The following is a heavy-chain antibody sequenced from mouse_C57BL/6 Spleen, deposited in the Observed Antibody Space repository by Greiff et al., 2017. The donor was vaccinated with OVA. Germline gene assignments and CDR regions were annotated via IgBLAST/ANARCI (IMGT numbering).Heavy chain of an antibody. D-gene: IGHD1-1*01. V-gene: IGHV1-9*01. J-gene: IGHJ1*03. CDR3: SRRAVDWYFDV. Sequence: VQLQQSGAELMKPGASVKLSCKASGYTFTGYWIEWVKQRPGHGLEWIGEILPGSGSTNYNEKFTGKATFTADTSSNTAYIQHSSLTTEDSAIYYCSRRAVDWYFDVWGTGTTVTVSS. CDR2: ILPGSGST. CDR1: GYTFTGYW.